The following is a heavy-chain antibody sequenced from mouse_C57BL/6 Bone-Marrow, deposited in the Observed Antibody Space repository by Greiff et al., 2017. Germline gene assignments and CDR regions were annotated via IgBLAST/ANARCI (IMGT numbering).Heavy chain of an antibody. CDR2: ISSGGSYT. V-gene: IGHV5-6*01. CDR3: ARGGTAHY. CDR1: GFTFSSYG. J-gene: IGHJ2*01. Sequence: EVKLMESGGDLVKPGGSLKLSCAASGFTFSSYGMSWVRQTPDKRLEWVATISSGGSYTYYPDSVKGRFTISRDNAKNTLYLQMSSLKSEDTAMYYCARGGTAHYWGQGTTLTVSS. D-gene: IGHD3-3*01.